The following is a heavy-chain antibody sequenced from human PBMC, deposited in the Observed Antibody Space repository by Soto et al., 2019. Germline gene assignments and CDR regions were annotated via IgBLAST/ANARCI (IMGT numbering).Heavy chain of an antibody. D-gene: IGHD1-26*01. CDR1: GFTFSNYW. Sequence: GGSLRLSCAASGFTFSNYWMHWVRQVPGKGLVWVSRIHNDGRSSSYADSVKGRFTISRDNSKNTLYLQMNSLRADDTAVYYCARDMSGGTYNYYYGMDVWGQGTTVTVSS. J-gene: IGHJ6*02. CDR3: ARDMSGGTYNYYYGMDV. CDR2: IHNDGRSS. V-gene: IGHV3-74*01.